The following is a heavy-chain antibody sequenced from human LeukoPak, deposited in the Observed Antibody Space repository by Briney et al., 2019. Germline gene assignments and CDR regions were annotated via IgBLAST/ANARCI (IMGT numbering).Heavy chain of an antibody. Sequence: PSETLSLTCTVSGGSISSSSYYWGWIRQPPGKGLEWIGGIYYSGSTYYNPSLKSRVTISVDTSKNQFSLKLSSVTAADTAVYYCARRERWENYWGQGTLVTVSS. V-gene: IGHV4-39*01. CDR2: IYYSGST. CDR3: ARRERWENY. CDR1: GGSISSSSYY. D-gene: IGHD1-26*01. J-gene: IGHJ4*02.